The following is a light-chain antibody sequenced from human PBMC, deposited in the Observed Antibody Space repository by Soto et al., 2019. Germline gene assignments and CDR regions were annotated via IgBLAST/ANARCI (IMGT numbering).Light chain of an antibody. CDR2: SDN. CDR1: SSNIGRDF. V-gene: IGLV1-47*02. CDR3: ASWDDNLSGVV. J-gene: IGLJ2*01. Sequence: QSVLTQLPSASGTPGQRVTISCSGSSSNIGRDFVYWYQQVPGTAPKPLIYSDNQRYSGVPDRFSGSKSGTSASLTISGLRSEDEADYYCASWDDNLSGVVFGGGTKVTVL.